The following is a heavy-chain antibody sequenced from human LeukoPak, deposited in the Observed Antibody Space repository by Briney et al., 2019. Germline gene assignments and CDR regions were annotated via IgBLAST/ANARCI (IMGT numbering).Heavy chain of an antibody. CDR1: GGSISSYY. V-gene: IGHV4-59*01. Sequence: PSETLSLTCTVSGGSISSYYWSWIRQPPGKGLEWIGYIYYSGSTNYNPSLKSRVTISVDTSKNQFSLKLSSVTAADTPVYYCARAGFAAAAGTLYDYWGQGTLVTVSS. D-gene: IGHD6-13*01. J-gene: IGHJ4*02. CDR3: ARAGFAAAAGTLYDY. CDR2: IYYSGST.